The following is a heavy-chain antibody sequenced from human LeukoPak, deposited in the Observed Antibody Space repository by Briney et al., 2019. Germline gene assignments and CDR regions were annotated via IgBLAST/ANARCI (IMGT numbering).Heavy chain of an antibody. D-gene: IGHD3-22*01. CDR2: VSDSGRNT. CDR1: GFTFTRYG. CDR3: AREYHDSSGYLDY. J-gene: IGHJ4*02. Sequence: GGSLRLSCAASGFTFTRYGMTRVRQAPGKGLDWVSSVSDSGRNTYYADSVKGRFTISRDNSRNTLYLQMNSLRAEDTAVYYCAREYHDSSGYLDYWGQGTLVTVSS. V-gene: IGHV3-23*01.